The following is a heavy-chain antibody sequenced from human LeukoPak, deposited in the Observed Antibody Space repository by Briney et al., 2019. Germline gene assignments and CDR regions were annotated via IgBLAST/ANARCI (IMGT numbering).Heavy chain of an antibody. CDR3: AKDRYSSSPRAFDI. CDR1: GFTFSSYG. Sequence: PGGSLRLSCAASGFTFSSYGMHWVRQAPGKGLEWVAFIRYDGSNKYYADSVKGRFTISRDNTKNTLYLQMNSLRAEDTAVYYCAKDRYSSSPRAFDIWGQGTMVTVSS. V-gene: IGHV3-30*02. J-gene: IGHJ3*02. D-gene: IGHD6-6*01. CDR2: IRYDGSNK.